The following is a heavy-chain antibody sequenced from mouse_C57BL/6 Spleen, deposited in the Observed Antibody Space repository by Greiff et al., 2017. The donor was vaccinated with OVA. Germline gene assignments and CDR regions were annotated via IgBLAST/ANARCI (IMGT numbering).Heavy chain of an antibody. Sequence: VQLQQSGAELVKPGASVKLSCKASGYTFTEYTIHWVKQRSGQGLAWIGWFYPGSGSIKYNEKFKDKATLTADKSSSTVYMELSRLTSEDSAVYFCARHEGQFITTVVPFAYWGQGTLVTVSA. CDR3: ARHEGQFITTVVPFAY. V-gene: IGHV1-62-2*01. J-gene: IGHJ3*01. D-gene: IGHD1-1*01. CDR2: FYPGSGSI. CDR1: GYTFTEYT.